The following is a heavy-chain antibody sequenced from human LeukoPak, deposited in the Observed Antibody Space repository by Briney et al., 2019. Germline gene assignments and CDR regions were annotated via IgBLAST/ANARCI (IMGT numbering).Heavy chain of an antibody. CDR3: ATNDYGDYHSDY. J-gene: IGHJ4*02. Sequence: WGTLALTCTVSGGSISSYYWSWIRQPPGKGLEWIGYIYYSGSTNYNPSLKSRVTISVDTSKNQFSLKLSSVTAADTAVYYCATNDYGDYHSDYWGQGTLVTVSS. D-gene: IGHD4-17*01. CDR1: GGSISSYY. V-gene: IGHV4-59*01. CDR2: IYYSGST.